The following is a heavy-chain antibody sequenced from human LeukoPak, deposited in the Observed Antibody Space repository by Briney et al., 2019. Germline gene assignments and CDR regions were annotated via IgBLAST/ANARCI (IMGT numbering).Heavy chain of an antibody. CDR2: ISSSSSYI. J-gene: IGHJ4*02. V-gene: IGHV3-21*01. D-gene: IGHD2-15*01. CDR3: ARALRCSGGSCSPDY. CDR1: GFTFSSYS. Sequence: GGSLRLSCAASGFTFSSYSMNWVRQAPGKGPEWVSSISSSSSYIYYADSVKSRFTISRDNAKNSLYLQMNSLRAEDTAVYYCARALRCSGGSCSPDYWGQGTLVTVSS.